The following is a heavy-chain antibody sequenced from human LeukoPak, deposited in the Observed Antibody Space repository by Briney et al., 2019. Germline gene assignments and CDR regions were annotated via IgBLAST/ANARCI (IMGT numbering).Heavy chain of an antibody. D-gene: IGHD2/OR15-2a*01. CDR1: GLIVSINY. Sequence: PGGSLSLSCAASGLIVSINYMSWVRQAPGKGLEWVSVIYADGRTYYADSVKGRFTISRDNSKNTLYLQMNSLRAEDTAVYYCAASTTRYLQEWGQGTLVTDSS. CDR3: AASTTRYLQE. V-gene: IGHV3-66*01. CDR2: IYADGRT. J-gene: IGHJ1*01.